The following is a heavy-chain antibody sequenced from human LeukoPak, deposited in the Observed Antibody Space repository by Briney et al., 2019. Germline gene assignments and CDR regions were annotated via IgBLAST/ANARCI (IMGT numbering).Heavy chain of an antibody. Sequence: GGSLRLSCAASGFTFGSYAMTWVRQAPGKGLEWVSVISGIGVATYYADSVKGRFTISRDNSKNTLYLQMNSLRAEDTAVYYCAKRAVTTFSSGFHYWRQGTLVTVSS. D-gene: IGHD4-17*01. V-gene: IGHV3-23*01. J-gene: IGHJ4*02. CDR3: AKRAVTTFSSGFHY. CDR2: ISGIGVAT. CDR1: GFTFGSYA.